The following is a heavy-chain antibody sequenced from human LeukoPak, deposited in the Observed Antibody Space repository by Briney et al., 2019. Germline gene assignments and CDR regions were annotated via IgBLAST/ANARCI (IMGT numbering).Heavy chain of an antibody. D-gene: IGHD6-6*01. CDR2: IYYSGST. J-gene: IGHJ6*03. CDR3: ARLGSFDYYYYMDV. V-gene: IGHV4-39*01. CDR1: GGSISSSSYY. Sequence: SETLSLACTVSGGSISSSSYYWGWIRQPPGKGLEWIGSIYYSGSTYYNPSLKSRVTISVDTSKNQFSLKLSSVTAADTAVYYCARLGSFDYYYYMDVWGKGTTVTISS.